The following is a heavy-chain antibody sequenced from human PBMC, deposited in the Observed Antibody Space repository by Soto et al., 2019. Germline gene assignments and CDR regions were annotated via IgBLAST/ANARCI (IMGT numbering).Heavy chain of an antibody. J-gene: IGHJ4*02. CDR2: MNPNSGNT. Sequence: ASVKVSCKASGYTFTSYDINWVRQATGQGLEWMGWMNPNSGNTGYAQKFQGRVSMTRNTSISTAYMELSSLRSEDTAVYYCARGGGYDRTVDYWGQGTLVNVSS. D-gene: IGHD5-12*01. CDR3: ARGGGYDRTVDY. CDR1: GYTFTSYD. V-gene: IGHV1-8*01.